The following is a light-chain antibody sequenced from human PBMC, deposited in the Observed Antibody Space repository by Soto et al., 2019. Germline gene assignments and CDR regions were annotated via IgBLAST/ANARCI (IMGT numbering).Light chain of an antibody. CDR1: QSVSNY. Sequence: IVLNQYPTTLSLSPGERATLSCRASQSVSNYLAWYQHKPGQAPRLLIYDASSRATGIPARFSGSGSGTDFTLTISSLESEDSAVYYCQQRSDWPSITFGQGTRLEIK. J-gene: IGKJ5*01. CDR2: DAS. V-gene: IGKV3-11*01. CDR3: QQRSDWPSIT.